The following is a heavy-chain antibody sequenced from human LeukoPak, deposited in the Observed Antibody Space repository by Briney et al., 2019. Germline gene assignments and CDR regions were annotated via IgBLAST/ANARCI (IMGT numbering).Heavy chain of an antibody. CDR1: GFTFSSYA. CDR3: AKDPDDYSNYGYFDY. D-gene: IGHD4-11*01. CDR2: ISGSGGST. J-gene: IGHJ4*02. V-gene: IGHV3-23*01. Sequence: GGSLRLSCAASGFTFSSYAMSWVRRAPGKGLEWVSAISGSGGSTYYADSVKGRFTISRDNSKNTLYLQMNSLRAEDTAVYYCAKDPDDYSNYGYFDYWGQGTLVTVSS.